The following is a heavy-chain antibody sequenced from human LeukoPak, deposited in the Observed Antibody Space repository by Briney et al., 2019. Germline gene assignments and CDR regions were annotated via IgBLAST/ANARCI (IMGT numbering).Heavy chain of an antibody. J-gene: IGHJ6*02. CDR3: ARPEEDPTGVGYYYYGMDV. Sequence: SETLSLTCTVSGGSISSYYWSWIRQPPGKGLEWIGYIYYSGSTNYNPSLKSRVTISVDTSKNQFSLKLSSVTAADTAVYYCARPEEDPTGVGYYYYGMDVWGQGTTVTVSS. CDR2: IYYSGST. V-gene: IGHV4-59*01. CDR1: GGSISSYY. D-gene: IGHD1-1*01.